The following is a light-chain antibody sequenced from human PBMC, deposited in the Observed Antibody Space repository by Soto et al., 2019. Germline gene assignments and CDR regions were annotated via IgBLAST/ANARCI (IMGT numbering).Light chain of an antibody. CDR3: QQSNNCPQT. CDR1: QSVSSN. J-gene: IGKJ1*01. V-gene: IGKV3-15*01. Sequence: EIVMTQSPATLSVSPGERATLSCRASQSVSSNLAWYQQKPGQAPRLLIYGASTRATGIPARFSGSGSGTDFTLTSSSPQSDDVAANTCQQSNNCPQTFGQGTKVQ. CDR2: GAS.